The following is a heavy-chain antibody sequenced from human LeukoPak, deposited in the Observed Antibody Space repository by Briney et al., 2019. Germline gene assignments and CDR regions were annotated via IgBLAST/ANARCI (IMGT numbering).Heavy chain of an antibody. V-gene: IGHV3-48*04. Sequence: GGSLRLSCAASGFTFSSYSMNWFRQPPGKGLEWVSYISSSSSTIYYADSVKGRFTISRDNAKNSLYLQMNSLRAEDTAVYYCARDLRGGKLDYWGQGTLVTVSS. D-gene: IGHD3-16*01. CDR1: GFTFSSYS. CDR2: ISSSSSTI. J-gene: IGHJ4*02. CDR3: ARDLRGGKLDY.